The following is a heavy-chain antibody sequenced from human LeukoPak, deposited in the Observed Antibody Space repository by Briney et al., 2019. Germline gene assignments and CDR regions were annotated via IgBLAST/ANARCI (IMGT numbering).Heavy chain of an antibody. D-gene: IGHD2-15*01. CDR3: AGYCSGGSCYLDYGMDV. V-gene: IGHV3-43*02. CDR1: GFTFDDYA. CDR2: ISGNGGNT. J-gene: IGHJ6*02. Sequence: PGGSLRLSCAASGFTFDDYAMHWVRQVPGKGLEWVSLISGNGGNTYYADSVKGRFTISRDNSKNSLYLQMNSLRAEDTAVYYCAGYCSGGSCYLDYGMDVWGQGTTVTVSS.